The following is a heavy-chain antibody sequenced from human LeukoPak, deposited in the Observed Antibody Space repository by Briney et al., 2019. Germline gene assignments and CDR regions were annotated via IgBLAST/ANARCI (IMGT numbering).Heavy chain of an antibody. V-gene: IGHV4-59*01. CDR1: GGSFSDYY. Sequence: SETLSLTCAVYGGSFSDYYWSWIRQPPGKGLEWIGNVYYSGSTNYNPSLKSRVTISVDTSKKQFSLKLSSVTAADTAVYYCARDRSDWNSWFDPWGQGTLVTVSS. CDR2: VYYSGST. D-gene: IGHD6-19*01. J-gene: IGHJ5*02. CDR3: ARDRSDWNSWFDP.